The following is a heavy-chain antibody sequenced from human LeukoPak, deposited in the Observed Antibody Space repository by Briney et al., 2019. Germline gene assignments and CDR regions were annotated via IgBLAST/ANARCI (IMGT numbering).Heavy chain of an antibody. D-gene: IGHD2-2*01. V-gene: IGHV4-4*07. CDR2: IYTSGST. J-gene: IGHJ5*02. Sequence: SETLSLTCTVSGGSISSYYWSWIRQPAGKGLEWIGRIYTSGSTNYNPSLKSRVTMSVDTSKNQFSLKLSSVTAADTAVYYCARDPRRLGYCSSTSCYLLGNWFDPWGQGTLVTVSS. CDR3: ARDPRRLGYCSSTSCYLLGNWFDP. CDR1: GGSISSYY.